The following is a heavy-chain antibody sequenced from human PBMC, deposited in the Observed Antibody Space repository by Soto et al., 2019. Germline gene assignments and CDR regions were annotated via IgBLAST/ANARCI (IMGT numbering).Heavy chain of an antibody. D-gene: IGHD3-9*01. J-gene: IGHJ5*02. CDR3: ARNYDILTGYSYNWFDP. Sequence: SQTLSLTCAISGDSVSSNSAAWNWIRQSPSRGLEWLGRTYYRSKWYNDYAVSVKSRITINPDTSKNQFSLQLNSVTPEDTAVYYCARNYDILTGYSYNWFDPWGQGTLVTVSS. CDR1: GDSVSSNSAA. CDR2: TYYRSKWYN. V-gene: IGHV6-1*01.